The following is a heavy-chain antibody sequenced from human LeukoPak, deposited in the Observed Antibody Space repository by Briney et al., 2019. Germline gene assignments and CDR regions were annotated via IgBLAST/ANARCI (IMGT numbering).Heavy chain of an antibody. CDR3: ARQVVAGWFY. J-gene: IGHJ4*02. V-gene: IGHV4-39*01. D-gene: IGHD6-19*01. CDR1: GGSISSSSYY. Sequence: PSETLSLTCTVSGGSISSSSYYWGWIRQPPGKGLEWIGSIYYSGSTYYNPSLKSRVTISVDTSKNQFSLKLSSVTAADTAVYYCARQVVAGWFYWGQGTLVTVSS. CDR2: IYYSGST.